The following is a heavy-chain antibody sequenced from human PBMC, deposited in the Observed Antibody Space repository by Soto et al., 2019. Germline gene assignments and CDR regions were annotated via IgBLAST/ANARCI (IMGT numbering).Heavy chain of an antibody. CDR3: ARDRGRITIFGVVIIPDAFDI. V-gene: IGHV4-38-2*02. CDR1: GYSISSGYY. D-gene: IGHD3-3*01. J-gene: IGHJ3*02. Sequence: PSETLSLTCAVSGYSISSGYYWGWIRQPPGKGLEWIGSIYHSGSTYYNPSLKSRVTISVDTSKNQFSLKLSSVTAADTAVYYCARDRGRITIFGVVIIPDAFDIWGQGTMVTVSS. CDR2: IYHSGST.